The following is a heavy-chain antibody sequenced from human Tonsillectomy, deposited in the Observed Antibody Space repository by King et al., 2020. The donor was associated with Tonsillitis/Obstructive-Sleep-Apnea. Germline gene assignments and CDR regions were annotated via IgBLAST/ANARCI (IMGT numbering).Heavy chain of an antibody. CDR1: GFTFSRYD. Sequence: VQLVESGGGLVQPEGSLRLSCAASGFTFSRYDMHWVRQATGKGLEWVSGIGTAGDPYYPGSVKGRFTISRENAKNSLYLQMNSLRAGDTAVYYCARAYDSSGYYYYGMDVWGQGTTVTVSS. CDR2: IGTAGDP. CDR3: ARAYDSSGYYYYGMDV. J-gene: IGHJ6*02. D-gene: IGHD3-22*01. V-gene: IGHV3-13*05.